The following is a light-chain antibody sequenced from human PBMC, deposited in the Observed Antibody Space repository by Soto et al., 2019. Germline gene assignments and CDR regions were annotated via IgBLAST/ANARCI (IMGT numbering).Light chain of an antibody. CDR2: LNSDGSH. J-gene: IGLJ3*02. CDR3: QTWITGINWV. V-gene: IGLV4-69*01. Sequence: QAVVTQSPSASASLGASVKLTCTLSSGHSSYTIAWHQQQPEKGPRYLMKLNSDGSHNKGDGIPDRFSGSSSGAERYLTISTLQSEDEADYYCQTWITGINWVFGGGTKVTVL. CDR1: SGHSSYT.